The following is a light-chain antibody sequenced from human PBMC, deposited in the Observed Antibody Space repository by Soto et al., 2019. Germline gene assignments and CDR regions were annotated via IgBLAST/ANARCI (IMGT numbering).Light chain of an antibody. CDR1: QGIRRP. V-gene: IGKV1-12*01. CDR3: QQANILPPV. Sequence: IGVTQAPSSLSSSVRDRSNIPLRASQGIRRPLAWYQHKPGEAPNLLIYSATTLQSGVPYRFSGSGSGTYFTLTISSLQPEDFATYYCQQANILPPVFGGGTRVEI. J-gene: IGKJ4*01. CDR2: SAT.